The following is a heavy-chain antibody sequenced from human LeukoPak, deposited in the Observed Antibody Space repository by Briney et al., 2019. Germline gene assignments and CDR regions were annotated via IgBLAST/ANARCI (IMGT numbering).Heavy chain of an antibody. Sequence: GGSLRLSCAASGXTFSGYWMHWVRQAPGKGLAWVSVIRSDGSITTYADSVKGRFTISRDTAKNTLYLQMNSLRAEDTAVYYCATAPGRSYRLFDYWGQGTLVTVSS. D-gene: IGHD3-16*02. CDR3: ATAPGRSYRLFDY. CDR1: GXTFSGYW. CDR2: IRSDGSIT. J-gene: IGHJ4*02. V-gene: IGHV3-74*01.